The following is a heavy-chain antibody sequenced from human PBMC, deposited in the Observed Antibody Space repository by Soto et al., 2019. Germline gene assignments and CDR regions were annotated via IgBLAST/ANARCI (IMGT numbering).Heavy chain of an antibody. J-gene: IGHJ4*02. V-gene: IGHV1-69*13. D-gene: IGHD1-26*01. CDR1: GGTFSSYA. CDR3: ARGDSGSYYWEAPFDY. CDR2: IIPIFGTA. Sequence: GASVKVSCKASGGTFSSYAISWVRQAPGQGLEWMGGIIPIFGTANYAQKFQGRVTITADESTSTAYMELSSLRSEDTAVYYCARGDSGSYYWEAPFDYWGQGTLVTVS.